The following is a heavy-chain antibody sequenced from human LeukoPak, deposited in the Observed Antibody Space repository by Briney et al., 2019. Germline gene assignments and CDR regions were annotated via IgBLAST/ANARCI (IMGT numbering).Heavy chain of an antibody. CDR3: ARDRAYYDYVWGTYKMDV. CDR2: INAGNGNT. Sequence: ASVKVSCKASGYTFTSYAMHWVRQAPGQRLEWMGWINAGNGNTKYEQKFQGRVTMTTDTSTSTAYMELRSLRSDDTAVYYCARDRAYYDYVWGTYKMDVWGQGTTVTVSS. D-gene: IGHD3-16*01. V-gene: IGHV1-3*01. J-gene: IGHJ6*02. CDR1: GYTFTSYA.